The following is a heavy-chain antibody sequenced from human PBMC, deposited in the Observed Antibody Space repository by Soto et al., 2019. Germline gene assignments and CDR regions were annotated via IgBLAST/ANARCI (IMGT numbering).Heavy chain of an antibody. CDR1: GFTFSSDN. D-gene: IGHD4-17*01. J-gene: IGHJ4*02. Sequence: VQLLESGGGLAQPGGSLRLSCAASGFTFSSDNMAWVRHAPGRGPECVAGVAQDGRAHYAGSVKGRFTISRDNSRDTVYLQMITLRGEDTAVYYCAKDMRPDGVWDFDYWGQGTLVTVSS. CDR2: VAQDGRA. V-gene: IGHV3-23*01. CDR3: AKDMRPDGVWDFDY.